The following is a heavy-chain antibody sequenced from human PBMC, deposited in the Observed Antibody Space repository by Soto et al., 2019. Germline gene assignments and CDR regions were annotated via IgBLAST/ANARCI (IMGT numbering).Heavy chain of an antibody. CDR3: ARGPEEEVGANYSYYGMDL. CDR2: IYYSGST. D-gene: IGHD1-26*01. CDR1: GGSISSGGYY. J-gene: IGHJ6*01. V-gene: IGHV4-31*03. Sequence: PSETLSLTCTFSGGSISSGGYYWSWIRQHPGKGLEWIGYIYYSGSTYYSPSLKSRVTISVDTSKNQFSLKLSSVTAAATAVYYCARGPEEEVGANYSYYGMDLWGESTKVNVSS.